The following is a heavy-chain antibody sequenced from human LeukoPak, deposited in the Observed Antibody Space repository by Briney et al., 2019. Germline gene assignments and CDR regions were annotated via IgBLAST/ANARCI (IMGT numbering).Heavy chain of an antibody. V-gene: IGHV1-18*01. Sequence: ASVKVSCKAAGCTFTRNGIGWVRQAPGQGLEWMGWISPYNEYTDYAQKLQDRVIMTTDTSTGTVSLELKSLRSDDTAVYYCARIQNGYDFDYWGQGTLVTVSP. CDR1: GCTFTRNG. CDR3: ARIQNGYDFDY. J-gene: IGHJ4*02. CDR2: ISPYNEYT. D-gene: IGHD5-12*01.